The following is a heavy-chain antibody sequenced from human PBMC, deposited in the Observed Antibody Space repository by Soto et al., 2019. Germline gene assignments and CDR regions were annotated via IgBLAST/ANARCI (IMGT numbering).Heavy chain of an antibody. CDR2: IYYNGST. D-gene: IGHD3-3*01. V-gene: IGHV4-31*03. CDR1: GGSISSGAYY. J-gene: IGHJ3*02. Sequence: QVQLQESGPGLVKPSQTVSLTCTVSGGSISSGAYYWSFIRQHPGKGLEWIGYIYYNGSTYYNPSLKSRVSISVDTSINQFSLKLTSVTVADTAVYYCARAITAFGMGDAFDIWGQGTMVTVSS. CDR3: ARAITAFGMGDAFDI.